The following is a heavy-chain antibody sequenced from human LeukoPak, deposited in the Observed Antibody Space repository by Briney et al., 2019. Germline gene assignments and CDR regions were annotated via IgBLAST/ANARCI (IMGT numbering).Heavy chain of an antibody. CDR3: ARADSSIAARLSRSSIFNYYYYMDV. CDR1: GFTFSSYG. V-gene: IGHV3-30*02. Sequence: GGSLRLSCAASGFTFSSYGMHWVRQAPGKGLEWVAFIRYDGSIKYYADSVKGRFTISRDNSKNTLYLQMNSLRAEDTAVYYCARADSSIAARLSRSSIFNYYYYMDVWGKGTTVTVSS. J-gene: IGHJ6*03. CDR2: IRYDGSIK. D-gene: IGHD6-6*01.